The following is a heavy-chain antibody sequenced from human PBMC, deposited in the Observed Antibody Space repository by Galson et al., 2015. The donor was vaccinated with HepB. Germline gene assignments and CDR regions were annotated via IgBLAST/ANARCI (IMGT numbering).Heavy chain of an antibody. CDR1: GFTFGDYA. J-gene: IGHJ6*03. Sequence: SLRLSCAASGFTFGDYAMSWFRQAPGKGLEWVGFIRSKAYGGTTEYAASVKGRFTISRDDSRSIAYLQMNSLKTEDTAVYYCTRRFIHYDFWSGYRYYYYYYMDVWGKGTTVTVSS. V-gene: IGHV3-49*03. D-gene: IGHD3-3*01. CDR2: IRSKAYGGTT. CDR3: TRRFIHYDFWSGYRYYYYYYMDV.